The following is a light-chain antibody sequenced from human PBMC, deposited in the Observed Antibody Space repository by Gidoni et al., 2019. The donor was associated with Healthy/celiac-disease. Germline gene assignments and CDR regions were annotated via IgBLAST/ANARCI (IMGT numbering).Light chain of an antibody. CDR1: SSDVGGYNY. CDR3: SSYTSSSTNV. J-gene: IGLJ1*01. Sequence: QSALTQPASVSGSPVQSITISCTGTSSDVGGYNYVSWYQQHPGKATKLMIDDVTHRPAGVSYRFAGSKSGNTASLTISGLQAEDEADYYCSSYTSSSTNVFGTGTKVTVL. CDR2: DVT. V-gene: IGLV2-14*03.